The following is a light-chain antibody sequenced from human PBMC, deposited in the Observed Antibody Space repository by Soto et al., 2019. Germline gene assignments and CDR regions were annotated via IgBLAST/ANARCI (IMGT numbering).Light chain of an antibody. CDR1: QSVSSSY. CDR3: QQYGSSPLFT. J-gene: IGKJ3*01. CDR2: GAS. V-gene: IGKV3-20*01. Sequence: EIVLTQSPGTLSLSPGERATLSCRASQSVSSSYLAWYQQKPGQAPRLLIYGASGRATGIPDRFSGSGSGTEFILTISRLEPEDFEVYYCQQYGSSPLFTFGPGTKVDIK.